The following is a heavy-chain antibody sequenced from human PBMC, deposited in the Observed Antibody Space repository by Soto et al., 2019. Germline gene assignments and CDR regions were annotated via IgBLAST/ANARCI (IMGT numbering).Heavy chain of an antibody. V-gene: IGHV1-69*13. CDR1: RGSFSSYA. J-gene: IGHJ4*02. Sequence: SAKVSCKASRGSFSSYAISWVRQAPGQGLEWMGGIIPIFGTANYAQKFQGRVTITADESTSTAYMELSSLRSEDTAVYYCARDRYYFDYWGQGTLVTVSS. CDR3: ARDRYYFDY. CDR2: IIPIFGTA.